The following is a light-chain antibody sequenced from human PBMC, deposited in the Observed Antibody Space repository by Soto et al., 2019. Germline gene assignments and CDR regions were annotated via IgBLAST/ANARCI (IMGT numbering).Light chain of an antibody. CDR1: QSFSSNY. J-gene: IGKJ5*01. CDR2: GAS. CDR3: QQYRSSPPIT. V-gene: IGKV3-20*01. Sequence: EIVLTQSPGTLSLSPGERATLSCRASQSFSSNYLAWYQHRPGQAPRLLIYGASSRATGIPDRFSGSGSGTDFTLTISRLEPEDFAVYYCQQYRSSPPITFGQGTRLEIK.